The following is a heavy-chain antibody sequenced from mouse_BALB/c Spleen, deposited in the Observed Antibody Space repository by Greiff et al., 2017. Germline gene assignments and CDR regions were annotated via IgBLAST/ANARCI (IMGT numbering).Heavy chain of an antibody. CDR2: IYPGDGST. CDR1: GYTFTSYY. J-gene: IGHJ2*01. V-gene: IGHV1S56*01. CDR3: AQGTRITMAY. Sequence: QVQLKESGPELVKPGASVKMSCKASGYTFTSYYIHWVKQRPGQGLEWIGWIYPGDGSTKYNEKFKGKTTLTADKSSSTAYMLLSSLTSEDSAIYFCAQGTRITMAYWGQGTTLTVSS. D-gene: IGHD2-4*01.